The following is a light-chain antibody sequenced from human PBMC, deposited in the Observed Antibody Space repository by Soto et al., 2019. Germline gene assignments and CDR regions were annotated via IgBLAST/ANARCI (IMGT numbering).Light chain of an antibody. CDR1: QSVSSN. CDR3: QQYNNWPPVT. CDR2: GAS. V-gene: IGKV3-15*01. J-gene: IGKJ4*01. Sequence: EIVMTQSPATLSVSPGERATLSCRASQSVSSNLAWYQQKPGQAPRLLIYGASTRATGIPARFSGSGYGTEFTLTISSLQSEDFAVSYCQQYNNWPPVTFGGGTKMEIK.